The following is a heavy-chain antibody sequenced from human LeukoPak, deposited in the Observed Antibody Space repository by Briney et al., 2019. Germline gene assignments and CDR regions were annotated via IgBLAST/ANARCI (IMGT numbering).Heavy chain of an antibody. CDR3: ARDSHIVGASYYYGMDV. D-gene: IGHD1-26*01. CDR2: ISAYNGNT. J-gene: IGHJ6*02. Sequence: ASVKVSCKASGYTFTSYGISWVRQAPGQGLEWMGWISAYNGNTNYAQKLQGRVTMTTDTSTSTAYMELRSLRSDDTAVYYCARDSHIVGASYYYGMDVRGQGTTVTASS. V-gene: IGHV1-18*01. CDR1: GYTFTSYG.